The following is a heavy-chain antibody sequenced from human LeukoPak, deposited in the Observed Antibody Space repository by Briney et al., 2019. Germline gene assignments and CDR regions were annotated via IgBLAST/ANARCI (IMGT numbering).Heavy chain of an antibody. Sequence: ASVKVSCKASGYTFTSNYIHWVRQAPGQGLEWMGWISAYNGNTNYAQKLQGRVTMTTDTSTSTAHMELRSLRSDDTAVYYCARGSGWYSPTDNWFDPWGQGTLVTVSS. V-gene: IGHV1-18*04. CDR3: ARGSGWYSPTDNWFDP. J-gene: IGHJ5*02. CDR1: GYTFTSNY. D-gene: IGHD6-19*01. CDR2: ISAYNGNT.